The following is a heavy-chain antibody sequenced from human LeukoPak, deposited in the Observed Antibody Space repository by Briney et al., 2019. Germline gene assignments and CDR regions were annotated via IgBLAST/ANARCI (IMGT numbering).Heavy chain of an antibody. CDR1: GFTFSRYW. Sequence: GGSLRLSCAASGFTFSRYWMTWVRQAPGKGLEWVANIKQDGSEKYYVDSVKGRFTISRDNAKNSLYLQMNSLRAEDTAVYYCARGKSGSYLYYFDYWGQGTLVTVSS. D-gene: IGHD1-26*01. J-gene: IGHJ4*02. CDR2: IKQDGSEK. CDR3: ARGKSGSYLYYFDY. V-gene: IGHV3-7*04.